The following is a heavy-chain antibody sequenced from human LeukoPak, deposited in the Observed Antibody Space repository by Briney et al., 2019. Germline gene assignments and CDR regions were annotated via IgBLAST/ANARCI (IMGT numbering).Heavy chain of an antibody. CDR3: ATSYNWTSSDAFDI. CDR2: IIPIFGTA. D-gene: IGHD1-20*01. J-gene: IGHJ3*02. Sequence: GASVKVSCKASGGTFSSYAISWVRQAPGQGLEWMGGIIPIFGTANYAQKFQGRVTITADKSTSTAYMELSSLRSEDTAVYYCATSYNWTSSDAFDIWGQGTMVTVSS. CDR1: GGTFSSYA. V-gene: IGHV1-69*06.